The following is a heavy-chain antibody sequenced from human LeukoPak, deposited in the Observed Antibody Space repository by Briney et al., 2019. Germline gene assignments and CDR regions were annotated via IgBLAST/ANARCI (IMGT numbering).Heavy chain of an antibody. CDR2: IYYGGST. J-gene: IGHJ6*03. CDR3: ARHFAFSYYYMDV. CDR1: GGSISSYY. V-gene: IGHV4-59*08. Sequence: PSETLSLTCTVSGGSISSYYWSWIRQPPGKGLEWIGYIYYGGSTNYNPSLKSRVTISVDTSKNQFSLKLSSVTAADTAVYYCARHFAFSYYYMDVWGKGTTVTVSS.